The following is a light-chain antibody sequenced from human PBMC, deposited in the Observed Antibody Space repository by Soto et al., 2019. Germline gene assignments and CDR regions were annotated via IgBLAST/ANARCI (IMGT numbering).Light chain of an antibody. CDR3: QQYLSYPLT. J-gene: IGKJ4*01. Sequence: DIQMTQSPSTLSASVGDRVTITCRASQSISTWLAWYQQKPGKAPKVLIYNVSSLHSGAPSRFSGSGSGTEFTLTISSLQPEDSASYYCQQYLSYPLTFGGGTKVEIK. V-gene: IGKV1-5*03. CDR1: QSISTW. CDR2: NVS.